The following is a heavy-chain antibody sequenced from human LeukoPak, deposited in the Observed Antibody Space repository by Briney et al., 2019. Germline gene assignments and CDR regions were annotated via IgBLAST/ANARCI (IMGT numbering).Heavy chain of an antibody. V-gene: IGHV3-30*03. J-gene: IGHJ4*02. CDR3: ARDRLSESYYDILTGYPHSDY. CDR1: GFTFSSYG. CDR2: ISYDGSNK. Sequence: PGGSLRLSCAASGFTFSSYGMHWVRQAPGKGLEWVAVISYDGSNKYYADSVKGRFTISKDNSKNTLYLQMNSLRAEDTAVYYCARDRLSESYYDILTGYPHSDYWGQGTLVTVSS. D-gene: IGHD3-9*01.